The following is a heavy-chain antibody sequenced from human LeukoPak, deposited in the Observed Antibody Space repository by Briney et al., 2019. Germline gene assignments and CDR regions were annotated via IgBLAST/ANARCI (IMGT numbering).Heavy chain of an antibody. CDR3: ASIYGSGSYSIDY. Sequence: GGSLRLSCAASGFTFGDYYMSWIRQAPGKGLEWVSYISSSGSTIYYADSVKGRFTISRDNAKNSLYLQMNSLRAEDTAVYYCASIYGSGSYSIDYWGQGTLVTVSS. V-gene: IGHV3-11*01. J-gene: IGHJ4*02. CDR1: GFTFGDYY. CDR2: ISSSGSTI. D-gene: IGHD3-10*01.